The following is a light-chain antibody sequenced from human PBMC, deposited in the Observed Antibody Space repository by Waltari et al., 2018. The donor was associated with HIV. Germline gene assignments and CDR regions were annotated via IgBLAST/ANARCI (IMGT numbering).Light chain of an antibody. V-gene: IGKV1-5*03. CDR2: NAS. Sequence: DIQMTQSPSTLSASVGDRVTITCRASQSISSWLAWYQQKPGKAPKLLIQNASSLESGVPSRFSGSGSGTEFTLTISSLQPDDFATYYCQQYNSYLYTFGQCTKLEIK. CDR3: QQYNSYLYT. J-gene: IGKJ2*01. CDR1: QSISSW.